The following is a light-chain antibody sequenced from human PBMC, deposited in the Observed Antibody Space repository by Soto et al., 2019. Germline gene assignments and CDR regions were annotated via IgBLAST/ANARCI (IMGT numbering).Light chain of an antibody. CDR2: EVS. J-gene: IGLJ1*01. CDR3: SSYTTNSPFV. CDR1: SSDVGGYPY. Sequence: QSVLTQPASVSGSPGQSITISCTGTSSDVGGYPYVSWYQQHPGKAPKLMIYEVSNRPSGVSNRFSGSKSGNTASLTISGLQAEDEADYYCSSYTTNSPFVFGAGTKATVL. V-gene: IGLV2-14*01.